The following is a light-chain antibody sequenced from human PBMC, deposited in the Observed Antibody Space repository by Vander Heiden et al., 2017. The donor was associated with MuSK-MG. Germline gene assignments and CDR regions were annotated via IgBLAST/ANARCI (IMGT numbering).Light chain of an antibody. Sequence: QSGLTQPPSASGTPGQRVTISCSGSSSNIGSNPVNWYQQLPGSAPQLLIYTSIQRPSGVPDRFSGSKSGTSASLAISGLQSEDEADYDGAAWDDRLSDVLFGGGTKLTVL. CDR1: SSNIGSNP. J-gene: IGLJ2*01. V-gene: IGLV1-44*01. CDR2: TSI. CDR3: AAWDDRLSDVL.